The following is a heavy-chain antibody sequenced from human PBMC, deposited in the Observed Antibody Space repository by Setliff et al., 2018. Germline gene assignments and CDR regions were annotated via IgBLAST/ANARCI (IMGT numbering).Heavy chain of an antibody. V-gene: IGHV5-51*01. CDR2: IYPADSDT. Sequence: GESLKISCKGSGYSFTSYWIGWVRQMPGKGLEWVGMIYPADSDTRDSPSFQGQVTMSADKSISTAYLQWSSLKSSDTAMYYCARRAYISSAWFFDSWGQGTLVTVSS. D-gene: IGHD6-19*01. CDR1: GYSFTSYW. J-gene: IGHJ4*02. CDR3: ARRAYISSAWFFDS.